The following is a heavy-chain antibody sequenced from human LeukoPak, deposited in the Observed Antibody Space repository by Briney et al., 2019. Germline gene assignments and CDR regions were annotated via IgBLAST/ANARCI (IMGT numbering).Heavy chain of an antibody. J-gene: IGHJ4*02. CDR2: IYYSGST. CDR3: ARVIYRDYFDY. CDR1: GGSISSYY. Sequence: SETLSLTCTVSGGSISSYYWSWIRQPPGKGLEWIGYIYYSGSTNYNPSLNSRVTMSLDTSRNQFSLKLRSVTAADTAVYYCARVIYRDYFDYWGQGALVTVSS. V-gene: IGHV4-59*01. D-gene: IGHD1-14*01.